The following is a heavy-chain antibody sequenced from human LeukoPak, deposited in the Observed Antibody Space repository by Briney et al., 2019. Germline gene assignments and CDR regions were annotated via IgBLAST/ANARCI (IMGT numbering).Heavy chain of an antibody. D-gene: IGHD3/OR15-3a*01. Sequence: SETLSLTCSVSGGSISNYYWSWIRQPPGKGLEWIGDIYYSGSTKYNPSLKSRVTISVDTSKNQFSLELSSVTAADTAIYYCARDRGGFGLDPWGQGTLVTVSS. CDR1: GGSISNYY. CDR2: IYYSGST. CDR3: ARDRGGFGLDP. J-gene: IGHJ5*02. V-gene: IGHV4-59*01.